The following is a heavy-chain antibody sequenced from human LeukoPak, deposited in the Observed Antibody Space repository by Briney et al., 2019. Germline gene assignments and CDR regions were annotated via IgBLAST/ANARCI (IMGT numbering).Heavy chain of an antibody. CDR3: ARAVVGATLGYYYYYYYMDV. Sequence: GGSLRLSCAASGFTFSSYDMHWVRQATGKGLEWVSAIGTAGDTYYPGSVKGRFTISRDNAKNSLYLQMNSLRAEDTAVYYCARAVVGATLGYYYYYYYMDVWGQGTLVTVSS. J-gene: IGHJ6*03. CDR1: GFTFSSYD. CDR2: IGTAGDT. V-gene: IGHV3-13*01. D-gene: IGHD1-26*01.